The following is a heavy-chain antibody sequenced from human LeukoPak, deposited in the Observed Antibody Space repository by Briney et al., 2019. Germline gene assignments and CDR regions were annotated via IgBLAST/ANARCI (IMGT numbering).Heavy chain of an antibody. V-gene: IGHV4-4*07. Sequence: SETLSLTCTVSGGSISSYYWSWIRQPAGKGLEWIGRIYTSGSTNYNPSLKSRVTISVDKSKNQLSLKLSSVTAADTAVYYCAVDFWSGSHRGYWGQGTLVTVSS. CDR2: IYTSGST. CDR3: AVDFWSGSHRGY. D-gene: IGHD3-3*01. J-gene: IGHJ4*02. CDR1: GGSISSYY.